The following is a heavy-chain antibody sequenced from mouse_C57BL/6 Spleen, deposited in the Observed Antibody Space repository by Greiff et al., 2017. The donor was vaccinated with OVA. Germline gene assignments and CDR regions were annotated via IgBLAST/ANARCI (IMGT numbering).Heavy chain of an antibody. J-gene: IGHJ3*01. V-gene: IGHV1-64*01. D-gene: IGHD2-4*01. CDR1: GYTFTSYW. CDR2: IHPNSGST. CDR3: ARYYDYNVNWFAD. Sequence: QVQLQQPGAELVKPGASVKLSCKASGYTFTSYWMHWVKQRPGQGLEWIGMIHPNSGSTNYNEKFKSKATLTVDKSSSTAYMQLSSLTSEDTAVYYCARYYDYNVNWFADWGQGTPVTVSA.